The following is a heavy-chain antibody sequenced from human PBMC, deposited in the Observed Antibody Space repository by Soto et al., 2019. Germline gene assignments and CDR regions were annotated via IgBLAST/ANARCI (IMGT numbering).Heavy chain of an antibody. D-gene: IGHD6-6*01. J-gene: IGHJ4*02. CDR2: INPNTGGI. Sequence: ASVKVSCKASGGTFSSYAISWVRQAPGQGLEWMGWINPNTGGINYAQKFQGRVTMTRDTSISTAYMELRGLRSDDTALYFCARSLSTISARPDYWGQGTLVTVSS. CDR1: GGTFSSYA. CDR3: ARSLSTISARPDY. V-gene: IGHV1-2*02.